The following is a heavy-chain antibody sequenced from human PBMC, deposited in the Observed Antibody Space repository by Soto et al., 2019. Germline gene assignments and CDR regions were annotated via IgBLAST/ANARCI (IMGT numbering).Heavy chain of an antibody. Sequence: GKGLEWIREINHSGSTNYNTSLKSRVTISLDTSKNQFSLKLSSVTAADTAVYFFFFPSRRRHTSSLHG. D-gene: IGHD1-26*01. CDR3: FFPSRRRHTSSLHG. CDR2: INHSGST. J-gene: IGHJ6*01. V-gene: IGHV4-34*01.